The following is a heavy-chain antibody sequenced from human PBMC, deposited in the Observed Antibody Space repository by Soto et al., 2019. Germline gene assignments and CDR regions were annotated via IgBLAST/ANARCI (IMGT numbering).Heavy chain of an antibody. Sequence: SETLSLTCAVSGGSISSGGYSWSWIRQPPGKGLEWIGCIYHSGSTYYNPSLKSRVTISVDRSKNQFSLKLSSVTAADTAVYYCARARGGIVVYWGQGTLVTVSS. CDR3: ARARGGIVVY. D-gene: IGHD6-19*01. CDR1: GGSISSGGYS. J-gene: IGHJ4*02. CDR2: IYHSGST. V-gene: IGHV4-30-2*01.